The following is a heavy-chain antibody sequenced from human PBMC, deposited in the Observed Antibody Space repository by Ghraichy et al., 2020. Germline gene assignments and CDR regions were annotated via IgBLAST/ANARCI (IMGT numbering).Heavy chain of an antibody. Sequence: GGSLRLSCAASGFTFSSYSMNWVRQAPGKGLEWVSSISSSSSYIYYADSVKGRFTISRDNAKNSLYLQMNSLRAEDTAVYYCARAQSMVTAYGMDVWGQGTTVTVSS. CDR3: ARAQSMVTAYGMDV. CDR1: GFTFSSYS. V-gene: IGHV3-21*01. D-gene: IGHD4-23*01. J-gene: IGHJ6*02. CDR2: ISSSSSYI.